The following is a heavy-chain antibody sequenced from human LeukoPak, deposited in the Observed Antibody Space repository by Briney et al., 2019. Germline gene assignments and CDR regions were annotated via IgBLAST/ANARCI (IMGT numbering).Heavy chain of an antibody. Sequence: TSETLSLTCAVYGGSFSGYYWSWIRQPPGKGLEGIGEINHSGSTNYNPSLKSRVTISVDTSKNQFSLKLSSVTAADTAVYYCASLRYGSGSQGALDYGSDYWGQGTLVTVSS. CDR3: ASLRYGSGSQGALDYGSDY. D-gene: IGHD3-10*01. J-gene: IGHJ4*02. CDR2: INHSGST. CDR1: GGSFSGYY. V-gene: IGHV4-34*01.